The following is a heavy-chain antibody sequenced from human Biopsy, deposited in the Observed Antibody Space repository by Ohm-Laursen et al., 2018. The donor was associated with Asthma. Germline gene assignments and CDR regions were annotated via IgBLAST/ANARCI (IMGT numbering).Heavy chain of an antibody. CDR3: ARGDSSNWSHYYFDY. V-gene: IGHV3-53*01. D-gene: IGHD3-22*01. CDR1: GFAVSRDH. Sequence: GSLRLSCTASGFAVSRDHMFWVRQAPGKGLEWVPVIYSGGTSHTADSVRGRFTISRDYSKNTLYLQMHGLRAEDTAVYYCARGDSSNWSHYYFDYWGQGTLVTVSS. J-gene: IGHJ4*02. CDR2: IYSGGTS.